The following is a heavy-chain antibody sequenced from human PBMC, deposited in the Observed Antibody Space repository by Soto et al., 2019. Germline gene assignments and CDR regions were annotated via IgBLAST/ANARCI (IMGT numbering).Heavy chain of an antibody. CDR2: INPHRGGT. Sequence: QVQLVQSGAEVKKPGASVKVSCKASGYTFTGYYMHWVRQAPGQGLEWMGWINPHRGGTNSAQKFQGWVTMTRDTSIRTAYMEMSRLRSDDTAVYYCARDSPFGYCSGGSCYSLAFDYWGQGTLVTVSS. CDR1: GYTFTGYY. V-gene: IGHV1-2*04. D-gene: IGHD2-15*01. J-gene: IGHJ4*02. CDR3: ARDSPFGYCSGGSCYSLAFDY.